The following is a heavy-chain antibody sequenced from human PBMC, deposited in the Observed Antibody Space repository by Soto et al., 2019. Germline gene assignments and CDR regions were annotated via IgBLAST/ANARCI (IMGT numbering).Heavy chain of an antibody. D-gene: IGHD6-19*01. Sequence: SGTLSLTCTVSGGSICGSAYHWGWIRQPPGNGLEWIGSIHYSGRVYYNESLLGRVTILVDTSTNPLSLSLDSVTAADTAVYYCSITPSIEVAGPDYWGQGTLVTVSS. J-gene: IGHJ4*02. V-gene: IGHV4-39*02. CDR1: GGSICGSAYH. CDR3: SITPSIEVAGPDY. CDR2: IHYSGRV.